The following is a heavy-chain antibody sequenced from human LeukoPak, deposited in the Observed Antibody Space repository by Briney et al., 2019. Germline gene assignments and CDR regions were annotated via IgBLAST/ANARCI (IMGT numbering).Heavy chain of an antibody. CDR2: INHSGST. D-gene: IGHD6-13*01. Sequence: GSLRLSCAASGYTFSSYSMNWVRQAPGKGLEWIGEINHSGSTNYNPSLKRRVTISVDTSKNQFSLKLSSVTAADTAVYYCARGGIAAAGTRARWWAIYFDYWGQGTLVTVSS. CDR3: ARGGIAAAGTRARWWAIYFDY. J-gene: IGHJ4*02. V-gene: IGHV4-34*01. CDR1: GYTFSSYS.